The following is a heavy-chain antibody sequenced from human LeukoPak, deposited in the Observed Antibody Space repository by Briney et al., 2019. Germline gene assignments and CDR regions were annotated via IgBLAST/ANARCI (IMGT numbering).Heavy chain of an antibody. CDR2: ISGSGGST. J-gene: IGHJ4*02. CDR3: AKEDSSGWH. CDR1: GFTFSNYA. D-gene: IGHD6-19*01. Sequence: PGGSLRLSCAGSGFTFSNYAMSWVRQAPGKGLEWVSAISGSGGSTYYADSVKGRFTISRDNSKNTLYLQMSSLRVEDTALYYCAKEDSSGWHWGQGTQVTVSS. V-gene: IGHV3-23*01.